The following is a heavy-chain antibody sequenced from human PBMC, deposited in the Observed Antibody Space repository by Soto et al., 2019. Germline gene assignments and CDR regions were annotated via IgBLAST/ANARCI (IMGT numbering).Heavy chain of an antibody. Sequence: EVHLVESGGGLVKPGGSLRLSCAVSGFTFSTGTMNWVRQAPGKGLEWVSSISPSTSHIYYADSVKGRFTISRDNAKNSLFLQMKSLRAEDTAVYYCSGCSGGACHQNYGMDVWGQGTTVTVSS. CDR2: ISPSTSHI. J-gene: IGHJ6*02. V-gene: IGHV3-21*01. D-gene: IGHD2-15*01. CDR1: GFTFSTGT. CDR3: SGCSGGACHQNYGMDV.